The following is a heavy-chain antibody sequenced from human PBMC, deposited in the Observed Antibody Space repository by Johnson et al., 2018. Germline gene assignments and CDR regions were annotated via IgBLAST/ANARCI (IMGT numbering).Heavy chain of an antibody. CDR1: GGSISSYY. Sequence: QVQLQESGPGLVKPSETLSLTCTVSGGSISSYYWSWIRQPPGKGLEWIGYIYYSGRTNYNPSLKSRVTISVDTSQNQFSRKVSSVTAADTAVYYCARKDVEMATEDAFDSWGQGTMVTVSS. V-gene: IGHV4-59*01. CDR3: ARKDVEMATEDAFDS. D-gene: IGHD5-24*01. J-gene: IGHJ3*02. CDR2: IYYSGRT.